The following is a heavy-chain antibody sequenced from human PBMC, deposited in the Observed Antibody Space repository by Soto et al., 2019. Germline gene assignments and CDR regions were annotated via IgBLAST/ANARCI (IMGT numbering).Heavy chain of an antibody. Sequence: QVQLQESGPGLVKPSGTLSLTCGISGDSISSPNWWTWVRQPPGEGLEWIGEIDHSGSTNYNPSLKRRVTISLDKSKNQFSLRLRSLTAADTAIYYCARHEDYSPFDYWGQGILVTVSS. D-gene: IGHD2-15*01. J-gene: IGHJ4*02. V-gene: IGHV4-4*02. CDR2: IDHSGST. CDR1: GDSISSPNW. CDR3: ARHEDYSPFDY.